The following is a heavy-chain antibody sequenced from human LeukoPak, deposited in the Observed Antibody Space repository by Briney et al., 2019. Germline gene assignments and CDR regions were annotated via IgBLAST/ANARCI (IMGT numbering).Heavy chain of an antibody. J-gene: IGHJ4*02. CDR1: GGTFSNYA. CDR2: ITPILGLI. CDR3: ARGRGSRTGYNGDYLDY. Sequence: ASVKVSCKASGGTFSNYAINWVRQAPGQGLEWMGGITPILGLINYAQKFQGRVTITADKSTSTGYMEVTGLRSDDTAIYYCARGRGSRTGYNGDYLDYWGQGTLVTVSS. D-gene: IGHD5-18*01. V-gene: IGHV1-69*10.